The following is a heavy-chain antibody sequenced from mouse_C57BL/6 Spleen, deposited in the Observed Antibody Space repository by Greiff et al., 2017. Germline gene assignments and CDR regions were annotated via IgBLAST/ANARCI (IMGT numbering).Heavy chain of an antibody. CDR3: ARYDSSGYAMDY. V-gene: IGHV1-69*01. J-gene: IGHJ4*01. D-gene: IGHD3-2*02. CDR2: IDPSDSYT. CDR1: GYTFTSYW. Sequence: VQLQQSGAELVMPGASVKLSCKASGYTFTSYWMHWVKQRPGQGLEWIGEIDPSDSYTNYNQKFKGKSTLTVDKSSSTAYMQLSSLTSEDSAVYYCARYDSSGYAMDYWGQGTSVTVSS.